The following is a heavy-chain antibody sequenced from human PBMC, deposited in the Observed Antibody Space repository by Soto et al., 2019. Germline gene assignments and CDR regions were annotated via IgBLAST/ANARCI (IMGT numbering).Heavy chain of an antibody. Sequence: EVQLLESGGGLVQPGRSLRLSCAASGFTFSSYAMSWVRQAPGKGLEWVSAISGSGGTTYYAASVKGRFTISRDNSNNTMFLQMHSLRAEDTAVYYCAKFFVETGGSSGWPWTFHYWGQGTLVTVSS. J-gene: IGHJ4*02. D-gene: IGHD6-25*01. CDR1: GFTFSSYA. CDR2: ISGSGGTT. V-gene: IGHV3-23*01. CDR3: AKFFVETGGSSGWPWTFHY.